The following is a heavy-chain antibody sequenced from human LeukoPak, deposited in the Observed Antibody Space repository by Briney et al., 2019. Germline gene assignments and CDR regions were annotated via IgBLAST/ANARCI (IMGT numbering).Heavy chain of an antibody. CDR1: GGSISSYY. D-gene: IGHD1-7*01. Sequence: PSETLSLTCTVSGGSISSYYWSWIRQPPGKGLEWIGYIYYSGSTNYNPSLKSRVTISVDTSKNQFSLKLSSVTAADTAVYYCARAITGTTSYYFDYWGQGTLVTVSS. CDR2: IYYSGST. CDR3: ARAITGTTSYYFDY. V-gene: IGHV4-59*01. J-gene: IGHJ4*02.